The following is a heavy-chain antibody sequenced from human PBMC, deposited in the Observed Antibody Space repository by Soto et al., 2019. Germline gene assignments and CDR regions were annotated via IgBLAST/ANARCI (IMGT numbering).Heavy chain of an antibody. J-gene: IGHJ6*02. CDR3: ARRGAIVGATVGYYYYGMDV. V-gene: IGHV1-69*06. D-gene: IGHD1-26*01. Sequence: SVKVSCKASGGTFSSYAISWVRQAPGQGLEWMGGIIPIFGTANYAQKFQGRVTITADKSTSTAYMELSSLRSEDTAVYYCARRGAIVGATVGYYYYGMDVWGQGTTVTVSS. CDR1: GGTFSSYA. CDR2: IIPIFGTA.